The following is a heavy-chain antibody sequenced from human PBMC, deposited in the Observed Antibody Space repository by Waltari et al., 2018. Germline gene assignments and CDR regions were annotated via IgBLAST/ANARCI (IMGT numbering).Heavy chain of an antibody. V-gene: IGHV3-74*01. CDR2: INSDGSTI. CDR1: GFTFRSYW. CDR3: ASAYYDILD. J-gene: IGHJ4*02. Sequence: EVQLEESGGGLVQPGGSLSLSCAASGFTFRSYWMHWVRQAPGKGLVWVSRINSDGSTISYADSVKGRFTISRDNAKNTLYLQMNSLSAEDTAVYYCASAYYDILDWGQGTLVTVSS. D-gene: IGHD3-9*01.